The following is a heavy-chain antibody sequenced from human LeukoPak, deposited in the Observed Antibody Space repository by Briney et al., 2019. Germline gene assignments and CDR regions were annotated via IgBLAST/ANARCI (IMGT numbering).Heavy chain of an antibody. CDR3: AKSGDDYGDYY. V-gene: IGHV3-33*06. J-gene: IGHJ4*02. D-gene: IGHD4-17*01. Sequence: PGRSLRLSCAASGFTFSSYGMHWVRQAPGKGLEWVAVIWYDESNKYYADSVKGRFTISRDNSKDTLYLQMNSLRAEDTAVYYCAKSGDDYGDYYWGQGTLVTVSS. CDR2: IWYDESNK. CDR1: GFTFSSYG.